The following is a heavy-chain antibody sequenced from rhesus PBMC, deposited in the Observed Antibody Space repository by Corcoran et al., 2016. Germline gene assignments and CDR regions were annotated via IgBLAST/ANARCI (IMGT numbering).Heavy chain of an antibody. D-gene: IGHD5-12*01. J-gene: IGHJ4*01. V-gene: IGHV3S22*01. CDR1: GFTFSDYY. CDR3: ARGEIGSTVLAY. Sequence: EVQLVESGGGLVQPGGSLRLSCAASGFTFSDYYMTWVRQDQGKGSEWVGFIRTKRNGGTPEYAASVKGRFNILIDDSKGIATLQMNSLKTEDTAMYYCARGEIGSTVLAYWGQGVLVTVSS. CDR2: IRTKRNGGTP.